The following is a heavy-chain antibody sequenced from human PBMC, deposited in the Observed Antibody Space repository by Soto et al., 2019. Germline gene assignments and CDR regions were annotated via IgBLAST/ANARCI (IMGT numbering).Heavy chain of an antibody. CDR1: VFTFSSYG. D-gene: IGHD6-13*01. V-gene: IGHV3-33*01. Sequence: QVQLVESGGGVVQPGRSLRLSCAASVFTFSSYGMHWVRQAPGKGLEWVAVIWYDGSNKYYADSVKGRFTISRDNSKNTLYLQMNSLRAEDTAVYYCARCPSIAAAGYYYYYMDVWGKGITVTVSS. J-gene: IGHJ6*03. CDR2: IWYDGSNK. CDR3: ARCPSIAAAGYYYYYMDV.